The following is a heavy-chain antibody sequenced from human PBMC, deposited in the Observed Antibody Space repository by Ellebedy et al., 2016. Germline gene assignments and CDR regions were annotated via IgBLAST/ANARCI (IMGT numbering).Heavy chain of an antibody. J-gene: IGHJ4*02. D-gene: IGHD2-21*02. CDR2: ISPSSGTI. Sequence: GGSLRLXXAASGYTFSDYYMAWVRQAPGKGLEWVSYISPSSGTISYADSVKVRFTISRDNAQNSVYLQMNSLRADDTAVYYCAFNIRRGDGLNWGQGTLVSVSS. CDR1: GYTFSDYY. V-gene: IGHV3-11*01. CDR3: AFNIRRGDGLN.